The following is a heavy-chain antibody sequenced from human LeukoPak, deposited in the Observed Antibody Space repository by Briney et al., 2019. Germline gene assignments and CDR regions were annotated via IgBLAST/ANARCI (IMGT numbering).Heavy chain of an antibody. CDR3: ARVIAARSEGEDWFDY. V-gene: IGHV1-3*01. J-gene: IGHJ4*02. D-gene: IGHD6-6*01. Sequence: ASVKVSCKASGYTFTSYAIHWVRQAPGQRLEWMGWINAGNGNTKYSQKFQGRVTITRDTSASTAYMELSSLRSEDTAVYYCARVIAARSEGEDWFDYWGQGTLVTVSS. CDR1: GYTFTSYA. CDR2: INAGNGNT.